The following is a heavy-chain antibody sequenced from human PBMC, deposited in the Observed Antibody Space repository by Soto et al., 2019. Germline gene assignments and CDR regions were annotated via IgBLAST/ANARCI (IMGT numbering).Heavy chain of an antibody. J-gene: IGHJ4*02. CDR2: INSDGSST. CDR3: ARRYDSSGYLEYYFDY. V-gene: IGHV3-74*01. CDR1: GFTFSSYW. D-gene: IGHD3-22*01. Sequence: EVQLVESGGGLVQPGGSLRLSCAASGFTFSSYWMHWVRQAPGKGLVWVSRINSDGSSTSYADSVKGRFTISRDNAKNTLYLQMNRLRAEDTAVYYCARRYDSSGYLEYYFDYWGQGTLVTVSS.